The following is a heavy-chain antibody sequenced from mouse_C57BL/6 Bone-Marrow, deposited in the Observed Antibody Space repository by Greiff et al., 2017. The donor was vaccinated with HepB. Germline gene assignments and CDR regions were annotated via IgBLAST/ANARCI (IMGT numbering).Heavy chain of an antibody. CDR1: GFTFSSYA. CDR3: TRAPHYGKGVYFDY. D-gene: IGHD1-1*01. CDR2: ISSGGDYS. J-gene: IGHJ2*01. Sequence: EVQLVESGEGLVKPGGSLKLSCAASGFTFSSYAMSWVRQTPEKRLEWVAYISSGGDYSYYADTVKGRFTISRDNARNTLYLQLSSLTSEDTAMYYCTRAPHYGKGVYFDYWGQGTTLTVSS. V-gene: IGHV5-9-1*02.